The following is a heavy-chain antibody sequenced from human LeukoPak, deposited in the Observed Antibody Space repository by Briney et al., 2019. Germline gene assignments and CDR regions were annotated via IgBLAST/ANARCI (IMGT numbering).Heavy chain of an antibody. D-gene: IGHD3-9*01. Sequence: SETLSLTCTVSGGSISSSSYYWGWIRQPPGKGLEWIGNIYYRGSTYYNPSLKSRVTISVDTSKNQFSLKLRSVTAADTAVFYCARHLGDSLTSYHPHRPLDKWGQGTLVTVSS. CDR1: GGSISSSSYY. CDR2: IYYRGST. CDR3: ARHLGDSLTSYHPHRPLDK. V-gene: IGHV4-39*01. J-gene: IGHJ4*02.